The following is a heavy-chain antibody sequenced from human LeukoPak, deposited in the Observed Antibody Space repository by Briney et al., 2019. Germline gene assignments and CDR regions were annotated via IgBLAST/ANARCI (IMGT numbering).Heavy chain of an antibody. Sequence: GGSLRLSCAASGFTFSSYTMNWVRQAPGKGLEWVSGINWNGGSTGYADSVKGRFTISRDNAKNSLYLQMNSLRAEDTALYYCARASPYLYRTAAGTSSLSSAFDIWGQGTMVTVSS. CDR2: INWNGGST. V-gene: IGHV3-20*04. J-gene: IGHJ3*02. CDR3: ARASPYLYRTAAGTSSLSSAFDI. D-gene: IGHD6-13*01. CDR1: GFTFSSYT.